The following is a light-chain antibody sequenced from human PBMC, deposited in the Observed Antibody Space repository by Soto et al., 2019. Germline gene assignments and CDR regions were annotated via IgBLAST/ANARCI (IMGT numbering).Light chain of an antibody. CDR1: SSDVGGYNY. V-gene: IGLV2-14*01. CDR2: EVS. CDR3: SSYTSTSTL. J-gene: IGLJ2*01. Sequence: QSALTQPASVPGSPGQSITISCTGTSSDVGGYNYVSWYQQHPGKAPKLMIYEVSNRPSGVSNRFSGSKSGNTASLTISGLQAEDEADYYCSSYTSTSTLFGGGTKVTVL.